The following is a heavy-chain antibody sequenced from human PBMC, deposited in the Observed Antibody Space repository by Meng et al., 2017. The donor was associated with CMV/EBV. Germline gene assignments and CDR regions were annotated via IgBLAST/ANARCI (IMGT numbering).Heavy chain of an antibody. CDR1: GYTFTSYG. Sequence: QVQWVQSGPEVMKPSASMKVSCKASGYTFTSYGIIWDRQAHGQGLECMGWISAYNGNTNYAQKPQGIVTLTTNTPPRTAYLELRSLRSDATDVSYCANIEVGGGTSYSDYWGQGTLVTVSS. CDR3: ANIEVGGGTSYSDY. J-gene: IGHJ4*02. CDR2: ISAYNGNT. D-gene: IGHD2-15*01. V-gene: IGHV1-18*01.